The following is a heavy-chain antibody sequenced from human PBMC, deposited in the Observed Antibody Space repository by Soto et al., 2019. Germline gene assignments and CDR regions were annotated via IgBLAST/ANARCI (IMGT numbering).Heavy chain of an antibody. D-gene: IGHD2-15*01. CDR1: GFTFSSYW. Sequence: GGSLRLSCAASGFTFSSYWMSWVRQAPGKGLEWVANIRQDGNEKYYVDSVKGRFTISRDNTKNSLSLQMNSLRGEDTAVYYCARLAYCSGATCLLYFDLWGQGTLVTVSS. J-gene: IGHJ4*02. CDR2: IRQDGNEK. V-gene: IGHV3-7*04. CDR3: ARLAYCSGATCLLYFDL.